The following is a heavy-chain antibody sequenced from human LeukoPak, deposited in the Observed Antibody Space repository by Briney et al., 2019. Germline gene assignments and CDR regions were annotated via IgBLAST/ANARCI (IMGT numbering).Heavy chain of an antibody. Sequence: SETLSLTCTVSGGSISSSSYYWGWIRQPPGKGLEWIGSIYYSGSTFYNPSLKSRVTISVDTSKNQFSLKLSSVTAADTAVYYCARDANGGYSGYGYYFDYWGQGTLDTVSS. V-gene: IGHV4-39*07. CDR1: GGSISSSSYY. CDR2: IYYSGST. D-gene: IGHD5-12*01. CDR3: ARDANGGYSGYGYYFDY. J-gene: IGHJ4*02.